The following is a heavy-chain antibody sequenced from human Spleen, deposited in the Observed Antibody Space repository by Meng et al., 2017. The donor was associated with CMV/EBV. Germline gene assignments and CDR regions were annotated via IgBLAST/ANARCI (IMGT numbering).Heavy chain of an antibody. V-gene: IGHV3-9*01. CDR1: GFTFDDYA. J-gene: IGHJ4*02. CDR3: VKQFDY. CDR2: ISWNSGNI. Sequence: SLKISCAASGFTFDDYAMHWVRQAPGKGLEWVAGISWNSGNIGYADSVKGRFTISRDNAKNSLYLQMNSLRVEDTAFYYCVKQFDYWGQGTLVTVSS.